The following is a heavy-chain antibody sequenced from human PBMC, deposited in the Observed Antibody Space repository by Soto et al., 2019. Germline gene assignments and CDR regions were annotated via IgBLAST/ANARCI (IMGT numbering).Heavy chain of an antibody. Sequence: QVQLGQSGAELKKSGSSVKVSCKASGGPFSSYAINWVRQAPGQGLQWMGGIIPIFGEPKYAQKFQGRLTITADMSASTAYMELSSLRSDDTALYFCARGSSSSIINWFESWGQGTQVTVSS. CDR2: IIPIFGEP. D-gene: IGHD3-3*01. J-gene: IGHJ5*01. V-gene: IGHV1-69*06. CDR3: ARGSSSSIINWFES. CDR1: GGPFSSYA.